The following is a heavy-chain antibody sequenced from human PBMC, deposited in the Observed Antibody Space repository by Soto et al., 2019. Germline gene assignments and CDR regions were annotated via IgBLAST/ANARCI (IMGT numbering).Heavy chain of an antibody. CDR1: GFAFRSYG. Sequence: GGSLRLSCAASGFAFRSYGMHWVRQAPGKGLEWVAVIKSDGVNKNYIDSVKGRFTISRDNSKNTLYLQMNSLRAEDTSVYYCAKEGGLSGSYYISSSYYFDYWGQGTLVTVSS. CDR2: IKSDGVNK. CDR3: AKEGGLSGSYYISSSYYFDY. D-gene: IGHD1-26*01. J-gene: IGHJ4*02. V-gene: IGHV3-30*18.